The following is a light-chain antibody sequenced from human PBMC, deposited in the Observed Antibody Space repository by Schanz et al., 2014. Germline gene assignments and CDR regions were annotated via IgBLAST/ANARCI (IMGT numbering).Light chain of an antibody. CDR2: DVT. J-gene: IGLJ3*02. CDR3: SSYTGSTRFWV. CDR1: SSDVGNYNY. V-gene: IGLV2-14*03. Sequence: QSALTQPASVSGSPGQSITISCTGTSSDVGNYNYVSWYRHHPGKAPKLIIFDVTSRPSGVSNRFSGSKSGNTASLTISGLQAEDEADYYCSSYTGSTRFWVFGGGTKLTVL.